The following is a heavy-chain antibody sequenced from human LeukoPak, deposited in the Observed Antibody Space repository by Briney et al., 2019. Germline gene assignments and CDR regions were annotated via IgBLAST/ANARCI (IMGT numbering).Heavy chain of an antibody. CDR2: INHSGST. J-gene: IGHJ3*02. CDR1: GGSFSGYY. Sequence: SETLSLTCAVYGGSFSGYYWSWIRQPPGKGLEWIGEINHSGSTNYNPSLKSRVTISVDTSKNQFSLKLSSVTAADTAVYYCARGWRYCSGGSCRGNAFDIWGQGTMVTVSS. CDR3: ARGWRYCSGGSCRGNAFDI. V-gene: IGHV4-34*01. D-gene: IGHD2-15*01.